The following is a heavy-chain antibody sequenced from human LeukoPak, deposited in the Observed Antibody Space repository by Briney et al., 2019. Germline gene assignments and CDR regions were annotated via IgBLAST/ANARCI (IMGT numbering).Heavy chain of an antibody. V-gene: IGHV1-24*01. CDR3: ATDRGCSSTSCSLLELDI. D-gene: IGHD2-2*01. CDR2: FDPEDGET. CDR1: GYTLTELS. Sequence: ASVKVSCKVSGYTLTELSMHWVRQAPGKGLEWMGGFDPEDGETIYAQKFQGRVTMTEDTSTDTAYMELSSLRSEDTAVYYCATDRGCSSTSCSLLELDIWGQGTMVTVSS. J-gene: IGHJ3*02.